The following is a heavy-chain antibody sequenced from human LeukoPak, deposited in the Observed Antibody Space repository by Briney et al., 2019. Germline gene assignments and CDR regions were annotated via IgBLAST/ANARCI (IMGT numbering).Heavy chain of an antibody. V-gene: IGHV1-18*04. J-gene: IGHJ3*02. D-gene: IGHD2-2*01. Sequence: ASVKVSCTASGYTFTINGVSWVRQAPGQGLEWLAWFSLYDGDTNYTPDLQGRVPLSTDTSTSTAYMELTSLRSDDTAVYYCARLRGGIYSSRDAFDIWGQGTMVTVSS. CDR3: ARLRGGIYSSRDAFDI. CDR1: GYTFTING. CDR2: FSLYDGDT.